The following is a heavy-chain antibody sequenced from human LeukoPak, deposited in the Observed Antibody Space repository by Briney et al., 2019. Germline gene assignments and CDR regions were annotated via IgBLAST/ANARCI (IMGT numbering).Heavy chain of an antibody. V-gene: IGHV4-34*01. Sequence: SETLSLTCGVSGVSFSTYYWSWLRQSPEKGLEWIGEVNHSGYTNYNPSLKSRVTISVDTSKNQFSLNLRSVTAADTAVYYCARQLYGSDYWGQGTLVTVSS. J-gene: IGHJ4*02. CDR2: VNHSGYT. CDR3: ARQLYGSDY. D-gene: IGHD4-17*01. CDR1: GVSFSTYY.